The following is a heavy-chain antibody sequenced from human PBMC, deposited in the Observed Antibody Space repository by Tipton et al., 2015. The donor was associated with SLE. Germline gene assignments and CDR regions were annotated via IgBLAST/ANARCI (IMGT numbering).Heavy chain of an antibody. V-gene: IGHV3-30*19. CDR1: GFTFSSYG. D-gene: IGHD3-3*01. CDR2: LSNDARNV. Sequence: SLRLSCAASGFTFSSYGMHWVRQAPGKGLEWVAVLSNDARNVNYADSVRGRLTISRDNSKNTLTLQMNSLRPGDTAVYYCARGDSIFGVAPFDYWGQGTLVTVSS. CDR3: ARGDSIFGVAPFDY. J-gene: IGHJ4*02.